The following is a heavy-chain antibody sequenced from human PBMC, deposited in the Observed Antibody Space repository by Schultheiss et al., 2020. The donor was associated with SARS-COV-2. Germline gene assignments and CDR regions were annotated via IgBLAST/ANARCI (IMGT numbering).Heavy chain of an antibody. CDR2: ISGSGGST. CDR1: GFTFSNAW. CDR3: ARESGLKSFDY. D-gene: IGHD5/OR15-5a*01. V-gene: IGHV3-23*01. J-gene: IGHJ4*02. Sequence: GGSLRLSCAASGFTFSNAWMSWVRQAPGKGLEWVSAISGSGGSTYYADSVKGRFTISRDNSKNTLYLQMNSLRAEDTAVYYCARESGLKSFDYWGQGTLVTVSS.